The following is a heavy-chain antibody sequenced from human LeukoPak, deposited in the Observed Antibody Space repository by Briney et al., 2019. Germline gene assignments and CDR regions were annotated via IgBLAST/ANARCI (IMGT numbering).Heavy chain of an antibody. CDR3: ARDRHVLLWFGEQVGY. D-gene: IGHD3-10*01. V-gene: IGHV4-61*02. CDR1: GGSISSGRYY. CDR2: IYTSGST. Sequence: SQTLSLTCTVSGGSISSGRYYWNWIRQPAGKGLEWIGRIYTSGSTNYNPSLKSRITISVDTSKNQFSLKLSSVTAADTAVYYCARDRHVLLWFGEQVGYWGQGTLVTVSS. J-gene: IGHJ4*02.